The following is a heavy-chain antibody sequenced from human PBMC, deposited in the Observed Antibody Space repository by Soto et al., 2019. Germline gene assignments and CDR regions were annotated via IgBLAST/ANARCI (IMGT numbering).Heavy chain of an antibody. CDR3: ARVDIVVVPAAMEYYFDY. J-gene: IGHJ4*02. CDR2: IYSGGST. CDR1: GFTVSSNY. D-gene: IGHD2-2*01. Sequence: GGSLRLSCAASGFTVSSNYMSWVRQAPGKGLEWVSVIYSGGSTYYADSVKGRFTISRDNSKNTLYLQMNSLRAEDTAVYYCARVDIVVVPAAMEYYFDYWGQGTLVTVSS. V-gene: IGHV3-66*01.